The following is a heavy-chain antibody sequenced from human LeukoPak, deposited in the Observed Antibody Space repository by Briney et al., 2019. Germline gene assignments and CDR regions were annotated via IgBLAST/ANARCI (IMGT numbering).Heavy chain of an antibody. CDR3: VRGNYDNRGYSNAFDI. J-gene: IGHJ3*02. D-gene: IGHD3-22*01. Sequence: PSETLSLTCTVSGASISSSYWSWVRQPPGKRLGWIGFIYYNGNTNSNPSLKSRVTISVDTSKNQFSLKLTSVTAADTAVYYCVRGNYDNRGYSNAFDIWGQGAMVTVSS. CDR1: GASISSSY. V-gene: IGHV4-59*01. CDR2: IYYNGNT.